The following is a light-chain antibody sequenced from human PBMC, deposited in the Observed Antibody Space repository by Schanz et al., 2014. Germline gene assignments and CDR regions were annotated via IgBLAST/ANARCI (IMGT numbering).Light chain of an antibody. CDR2: AAS. CDR3: QQSYSTPWT. J-gene: IGKJ1*01. V-gene: IGKV1-39*01. CDR1: QSISGY. Sequence: DIQMTQSPSSLSASVGDRVTITCRASQSISGYLNWYQHKPGKAPKLLIYAASSLQSGVPSRFSGSGSGTDFTLTISSLQPEDFATYYCQQSYSTPWTFGQGTKVEIK.